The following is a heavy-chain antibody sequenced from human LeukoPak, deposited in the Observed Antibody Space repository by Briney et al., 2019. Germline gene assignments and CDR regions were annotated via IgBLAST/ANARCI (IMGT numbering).Heavy chain of an antibody. CDR1: GYTFTSYG. D-gene: IGHD1-26*01. J-gene: IGHJ4*02. V-gene: IGHV1-18*01. Sequence: GASVKVSCKASGYTFTSYGISWVRQAPGQGLEWMGWISAYSGNTNYAQKLQGRVTMTTDTSTSTAYMELRSLRSDDTAVYYCARASRSGSYSDFDFWGQGTLVTVSS. CDR3: ARASRSGSYSDFDF. CDR2: ISAYSGNT.